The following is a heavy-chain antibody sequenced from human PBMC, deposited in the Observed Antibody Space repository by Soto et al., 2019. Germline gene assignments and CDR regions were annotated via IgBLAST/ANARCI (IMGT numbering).Heavy chain of an antibody. CDR2: IYWDDDK. V-gene: IGHV2-5*08. Sequence: TLSLTCTVSGGSISSGGYYWSWIRQPPGKALEWLALIYWDDDKRYSPSLKTRLTITKDTSKNQVFLTMTNMDPVDTATYYCAHSRGWPPVQFDYWGQGTLVNVSS. CDR3: AHSRGWPPVQFDY. D-gene: IGHD6-19*01. CDR1: GGSISSGGYY. J-gene: IGHJ4*02.